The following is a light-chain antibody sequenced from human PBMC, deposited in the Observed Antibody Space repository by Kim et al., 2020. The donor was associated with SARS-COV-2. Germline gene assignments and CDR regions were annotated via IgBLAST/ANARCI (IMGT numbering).Light chain of an antibody. CDR1: QTINNK. CDR2: DAT. CDR3: QQSNDWPPLT. V-gene: IGKV3-15*01. Sequence: SPGERATLSCRASQTINNKLVWYQHKPGQAPRLLIYDATTRATGVPARFIGSGSETDFTLTISSLQSEDFAVYYCQQSNDWPPLTFGQGTEVDIK. J-gene: IGKJ1*01.